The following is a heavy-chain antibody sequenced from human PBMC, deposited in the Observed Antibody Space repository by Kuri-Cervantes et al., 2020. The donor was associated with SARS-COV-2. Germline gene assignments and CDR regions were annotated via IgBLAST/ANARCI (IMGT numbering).Heavy chain of an antibody. J-gene: IGHJ4*02. CDR3: ARGPYSGGWDLDY. CDR1: GFTFSGHW. D-gene: IGHD6-19*01. V-gene: IGHV3-48*04. Sequence: GGSLRLSCAASGFTFSGHWIHWVRQAPGKGLEWVSYINRDATTKYYADSMKGRITISRDNAKNSLFLQMNSLRAEDTAVYYCARGPYSGGWDLDYWGQGTLVTVSS. CDR2: INRDATTK.